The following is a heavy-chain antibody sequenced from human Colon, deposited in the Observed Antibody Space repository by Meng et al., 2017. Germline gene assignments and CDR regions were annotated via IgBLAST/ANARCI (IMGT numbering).Heavy chain of an antibody. CDR3: ARDTLYGTDY. V-gene: IGHV4-31*03. CDR1: GGSIKSGGYH. D-gene: IGHD4-17*01. J-gene: IGHJ4*02. CDR2: MSDSGTT. Sequence: QVHLHESGPGLGRPSDDLSLVCTVSGGSIKSGGYHWSCVRQHPGKGLEYIGFMSDSGTTDYNPSLRSRVSISEIGSSKNQFSLTLRSVTAADTATYFCARDTLYGTDYWGQGVLVTVSS.